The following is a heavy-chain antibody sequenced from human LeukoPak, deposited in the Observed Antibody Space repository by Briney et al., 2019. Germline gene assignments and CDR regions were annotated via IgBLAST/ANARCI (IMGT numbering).Heavy chain of an antibody. CDR2: IKEDGSEK. D-gene: IGHD6-6*01. CDR3: ARGGSSSGRFAY. Sequence: GGSLRLSCAASGFTFTSYWMSWVRQAPGKGLEWVANIKEDGSEKYYVDSVKCLFTISRDNAKHSLYLQMNSLRAEETAVYYCARGGSSSGRFAYWGQGTLVTVSS. CDR1: GFTFTSYW. J-gene: IGHJ4*02. V-gene: IGHV3-7*01.